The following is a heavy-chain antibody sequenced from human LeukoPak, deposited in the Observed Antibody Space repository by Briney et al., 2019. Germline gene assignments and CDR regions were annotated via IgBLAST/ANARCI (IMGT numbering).Heavy chain of an antibody. CDR2: ISYDGSNK. CDR3: ARDGVYYYDSSGYYPDY. D-gene: IGHD3-22*01. V-gene: IGHV3-30-3*01. Sequence: PGGSLRLSCAASGFTFSSYAMSWVRQAPGKGLEWVAVISYDGSNKYYADSVKGRFTISRDNSKNTLYLQMNSLRAEDTAVYYCARDGVYYYDSSGYYPDYWGQGTLVTVSS. CDR1: GFTFSSYA. J-gene: IGHJ4*02.